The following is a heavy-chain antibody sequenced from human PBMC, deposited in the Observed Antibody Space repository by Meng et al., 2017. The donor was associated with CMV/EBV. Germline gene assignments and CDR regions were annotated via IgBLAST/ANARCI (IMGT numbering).Heavy chain of an antibody. CDR1: GGTFSSYA. Sequence: QVQLVQSGAVVKKXXXXXKXXCKASGGTFSSYAISWVRQAPGQGLEWMGGIIPIFGTANYAQKFQGRVTITADESTSTAYMELSSLRSEDTDVYYCARGDSSGWFPFDYWGQGTLVTVSS. J-gene: IGHJ4*02. V-gene: IGHV1-69*12. CDR2: IIPIFGTA. D-gene: IGHD6-19*01. CDR3: ARGDSSGWFPFDY.